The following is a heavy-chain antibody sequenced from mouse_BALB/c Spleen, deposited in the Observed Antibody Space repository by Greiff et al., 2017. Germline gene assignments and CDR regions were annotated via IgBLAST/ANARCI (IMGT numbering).Heavy chain of an antibody. CDR1: GYTFSSYW. Sequence: VKLMESGAELMKPGASVKISCKATGYTFSSYWIEWVKQRPGHGLEWIGEILPGSGSTNYNEKFKGKATFTADTSSNTAYMQLSSLTSEDSAVYYCARSPYGYDVGAFAYWGQGTLVTVSA. D-gene: IGHD2-2*01. CDR2: ILPGSGST. V-gene: IGHV1-9*01. CDR3: ARSPYGYDVGAFAY. J-gene: IGHJ3*01.